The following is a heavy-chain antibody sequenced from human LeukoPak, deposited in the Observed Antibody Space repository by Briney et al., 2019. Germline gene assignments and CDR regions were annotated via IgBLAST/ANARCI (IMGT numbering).Heavy chain of an antibody. V-gene: IGHV3-53*05. D-gene: IGHD3-16*01. J-gene: IGHJ6*02. Sequence: GGSLRLSCAVSGFTAGNKYMSWVRQAPGEGLEWVSVIYSGGKTYYADSVKGRFTISKDNFKNRLYLEMNSLRPEDTAVYYCASSSAWFINYAMDVWGHGATVTVSS. CDR1: GFTAGNKY. CDR2: IYSGGKT. CDR3: ASSSAWFINYAMDV.